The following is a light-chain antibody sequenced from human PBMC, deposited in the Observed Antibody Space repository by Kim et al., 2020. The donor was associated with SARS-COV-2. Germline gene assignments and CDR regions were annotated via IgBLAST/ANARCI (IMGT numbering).Light chain of an antibody. CDR3: DTRDSSGKPVV. CDR1: GLRSFF. CDR2: GKN. J-gene: IGLJ2*01. V-gene: IGLV3-19*01. Sequence: GVGERDRVTQQGEGLRSFFVRGDTNKPGQAPVLVFYGKNNRPSGIPDRFSRASSGNTASLRTSGAQAEDEADYYCDTRDSSGKPVVFGGGTQLTV.